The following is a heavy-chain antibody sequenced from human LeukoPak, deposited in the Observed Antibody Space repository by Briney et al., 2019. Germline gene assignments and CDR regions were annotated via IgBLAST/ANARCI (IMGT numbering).Heavy chain of an antibody. J-gene: IGHJ4*02. D-gene: IGHD1-7*01. CDR2: IIPIFSTA. CDR3: ASPGITGTPLNY. CDR1: GYTFTGYY. Sequence: SVKVSCKASGYTFTGYYMHWVRQAPGQGLEWMGGIIPIFSTANYAQNFQGRVTITADESTNTAYMELSSLRSEDTAVYYCASPGITGTPLNYWGQGTLVTVSS. V-gene: IGHV1-69*13.